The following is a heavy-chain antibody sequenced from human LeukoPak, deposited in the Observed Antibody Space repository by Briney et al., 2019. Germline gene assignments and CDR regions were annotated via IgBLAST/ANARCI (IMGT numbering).Heavy chain of an antibody. CDR2: IHTSGST. Sequence: SETLSLTCTVSGGSISSYYWSWIRQPAGKGLEWIGRIHTSGSTNYNPSLKSRVTMSVDTSKNQFSLKLSSVTAADTAVYYCARDRYYYDSSGYYQLDYWGQGTLVTVSS. J-gene: IGHJ4*02. CDR1: GGSISSYY. CDR3: ARDRYYYDSSGYYQLDY. D-gene: IGHD3-22*01. V-gene: IGHV4-4*07.